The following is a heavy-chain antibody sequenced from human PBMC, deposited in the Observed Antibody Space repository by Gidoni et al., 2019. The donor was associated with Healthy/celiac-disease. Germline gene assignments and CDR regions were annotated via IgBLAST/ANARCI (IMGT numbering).Heavy chain of an antibody. J-gene: IGHJ4*02. CDR2: IYPGDSDT. V-gene: IGHV5-51*01. D-gene: IGHD3-10*01. CDR1: ADSFPSYW. CDR3: ARHSGDYYGSGNDY. Sequence: EGQLVQSGAEKNTPGESLKTSCKGSADSFPSYWIGWVRQMPGKGLEWMGIIYPGDSDTRYSPCFQGQVTISADKSISTAYLQWSSLKASDTAMYYCARHSGDYYGSGNDYWGQGTLVTVSS.